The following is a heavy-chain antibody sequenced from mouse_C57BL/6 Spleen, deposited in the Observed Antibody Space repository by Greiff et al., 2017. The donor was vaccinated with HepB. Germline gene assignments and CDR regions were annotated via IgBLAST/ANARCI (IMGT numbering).Heavy chain of an antibody. D-gene: IGHD4-1*01. CDR1: GYTFTSYW. Sequence: QVQLQQSGAELVMPGASVKLSCKASGYTFTSYWMHWVKQRPGQGLEWIGEIDPSDSYTNYNQKFKGKSTLTVDKSSSTAYMQLSSLTSEDSAVYYCARWDQYYFDYWGQGTTLTVSS. V-gene: IGHV1-69*01. J-gene: IGHJ2*01. CDR3: ARWDQYYFDY. CDR2: IDPSDSYT.